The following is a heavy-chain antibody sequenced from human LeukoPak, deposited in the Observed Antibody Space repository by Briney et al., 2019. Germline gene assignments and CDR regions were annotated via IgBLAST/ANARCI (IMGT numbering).Heavy chain of an antibody. J-gene: IGHJ3*02. CDR2: IYYSGST. CDR3: ARDPTYYYDSSGFGKDAFDI. Sequence: SETLSLTCTVSGGSISSGGYYWSWIRQHPGKGLEWIGYIYYSGSTYYNPSLKSRVTISVDTSKNQFSLKLSSVTAADTAVYYCARDPTYYYDSSGFGKDAFDIWGQGTMVTVSS. V-gene: IGHV4-31*03. D-gene: IGHD3-22*01. CDR1: GGSISSGGYY.